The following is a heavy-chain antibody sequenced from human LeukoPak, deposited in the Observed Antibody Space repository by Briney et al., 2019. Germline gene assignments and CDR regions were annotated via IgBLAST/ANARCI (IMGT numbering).Heavy chain of an antibody. J-gene: IGHJ4*02. CDR1: GFTFSSYW. CDR2: IRQDGGEK. V-gene: IGHV3-7*01. D-gene: IGHD6-19*01. CDR3: AREQLRQWLVRGGFDY. Sequence: PGGSLRLSCAVSGFTFSSYWMNWVRQAPGKGLEWVASIRQDGGEKSYVDSVKGRFTISRDNTKNALYLQMSSLRAEDTAVYYCAREQLRQWLVRGGFDYWGQGTLVTVSS.